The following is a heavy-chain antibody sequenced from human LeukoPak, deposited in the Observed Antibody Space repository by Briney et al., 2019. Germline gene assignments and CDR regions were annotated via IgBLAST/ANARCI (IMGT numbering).Heavy chain of an antibody. D-gene: IGHD3-22*01. CDR3: ARGRLGVVALLDN. CDR2: INTNTGDP. J-gene: IGHJ4*02. CDR1: GYTFSTHT. Sequence: ASVTVSCRSSGYTFSTHTLNWVRQAPGQGLEWMGWINTNTGDPVYAQGFKGRFVFSLDTSVSTAYLEIRSLKSDDSAVYYCARGRLGVVALLDNWGQGTLVTVSS. V-gene: IGHV7-4-1*02.